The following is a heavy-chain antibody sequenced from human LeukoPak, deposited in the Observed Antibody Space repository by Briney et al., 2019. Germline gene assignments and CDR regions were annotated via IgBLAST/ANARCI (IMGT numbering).Heavy chain of an antibody. CDR3: ARGIVSTGRVNYYYYYYLDV. Sequence: GSLRLSCSASGFTFSIYGMSWVRQAPGKGLEWVATIKQAGSEKYYVDSVKGRFTISRDNAKNSLYLQMNSLRAEDTAVYYCARGIVSTGRVNYYYYYYLDVWGKGTTVTVSS. CDR2: IKQAGSEK. V-gene: IGHV3-7*01. CDR1: GFTFSIYG. D-gene: IGHD3-10*01. J-gene: IGHJ6*03.